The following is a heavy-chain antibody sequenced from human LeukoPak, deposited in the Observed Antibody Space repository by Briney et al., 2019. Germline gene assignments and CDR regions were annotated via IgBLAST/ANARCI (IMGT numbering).Heavy chain of an antibody. J-gene: IGHJ6*02. CDR1: GFTVSSNY. Sequence: PGGSLRLSCAVSGFTVSSNYMSWVRQAPGKGLEWVSVIYSGGSTYYADSVKGRFTISRDNSKNTLYLQMNSLRAEDTAVYYCARDLRYYDILTGPRGMDVWGQGTTVTVSS. CDR3: ARDLRYYDILTGPRGMDV. D-gene: IGHD3-9*01. V-gene: IGHV3-53*01. CDR2: IYSGGST.